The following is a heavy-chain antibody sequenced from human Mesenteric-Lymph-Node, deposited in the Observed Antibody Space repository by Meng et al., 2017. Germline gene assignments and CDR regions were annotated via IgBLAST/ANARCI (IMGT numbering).Heavy chain of an antibody. CDR2: INPNSGGT. CDR3: SRGPYSGYDWALYYYYYGMDV. J-gene: IGHJ6*02. CDR1: GYISTGYH. V-gene: IGHV1-2*02. D-gene: IGHD5-12*01. Sequence: ASLKVSCKASGYISTGYHMHWVRQAPGQGLEWMGWINPNSGGTNYAQKFQGRVTMTRDTSISTASMKLSRLRSDDTAVYYCSRGPYSGYDWALYYYYYGMDVWGQGTTVTVSS.